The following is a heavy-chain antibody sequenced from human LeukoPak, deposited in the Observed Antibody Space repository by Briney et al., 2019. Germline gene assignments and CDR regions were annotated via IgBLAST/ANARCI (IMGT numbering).Heavy chain of an antibody. CDR3: ARVDITLDY. D-gene: IGHD2-2*03. Sequence: PSETLSLTCAVYGGSFSGYYWSWIRQPPGKGLEWIGEIKHSGSTNYNPSLKSRVTISVDTSKNQFSLKLSSVTAADTAVYYCARVDITLDYWGQGTLITVSS. J-gene: IGHJ4*02. CDR2: IKHSGST. V-gene: IGHV4-34*01. CDR1: GGSFSGYY.